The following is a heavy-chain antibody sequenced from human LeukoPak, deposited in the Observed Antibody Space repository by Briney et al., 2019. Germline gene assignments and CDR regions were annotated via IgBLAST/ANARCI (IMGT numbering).Heavy chain of an antibody. Sequence: SETLSLTCAVYGGSVRGYYGNWIRQPPGKGLKWIGEINHSGSTNYNPSLKSRVTISVDTSKNQFSLKLSSVTAADTAVYYCAAFGVVILVDYWGQGTLVTVSS. CDR2: INHSGST. CDR1: GGSVRGYY. J-gene: IGHJ4*02. D-gene: IGHD3-3*01. CDR3: AAFGVVILVDY. V-gene: IGHV4-34*01.